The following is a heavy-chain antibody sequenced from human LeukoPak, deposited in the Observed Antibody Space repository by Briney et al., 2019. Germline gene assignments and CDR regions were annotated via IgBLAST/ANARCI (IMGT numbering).Heavy chain of an antibody. CDR2: IYTSGST. V-gene: IGHV4-61*02. J-gene: IGHJ4*02. CDR3: ARAPIYGSGSYIDY. D-gene: IGHD3-10*01. Sequence: SETLSLTCTVSGGSISSGSYCWSWIRQPAGKGLEWIGRIYTSGSTNYNPSLKSRVTISVDTSKNQFSLKLSSVTAADTAVYYCARAPIYGSGSYIDYWGQGTLVTLSS. CDR1: GGSISSGSYC.